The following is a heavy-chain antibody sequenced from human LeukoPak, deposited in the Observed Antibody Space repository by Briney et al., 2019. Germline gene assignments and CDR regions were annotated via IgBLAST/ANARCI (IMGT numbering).Heavy chain of an antibody. J-gene: IGHJ4*02. CDR1: GGSISHYY. V-gene: IGHV4-59*08. CDR2: IYYSGST. CDR3: ARHGSGYNCGPFDS. Sequence: PSETLSLTCTASGGSISHYYWSCIRQPPGTGLEWIGYIYYSGSTNYNPSLKSRVTISVDTSKNQFSLKLSSVTAADTAVYYCARHGSGYNCGPFDSWGQGTLVTVSS. D-gene: IGHD1-1*01.